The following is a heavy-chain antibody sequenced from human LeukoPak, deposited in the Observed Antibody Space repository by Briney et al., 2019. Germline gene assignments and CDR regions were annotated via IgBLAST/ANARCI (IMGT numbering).Heavy chain of an antibody. Sequence: PGGSLRLSCAASGFTFSKYWMLWVRQAPGKGLESVSRINTDGTVTTYADSVKSRFTVSRDNADNTIFLQMNSVRDEDTAVYYCATKQWLAPPPDSWGQGTPVSVSS. CDR2: INTDGTVT. CDR1: GFTFSKYW. V-gene: IGHV3-74*01. CDR3: ATKQWLAPPPDS. D-gene: IGHD6-19*01. J-gene: IGHJ4*02.